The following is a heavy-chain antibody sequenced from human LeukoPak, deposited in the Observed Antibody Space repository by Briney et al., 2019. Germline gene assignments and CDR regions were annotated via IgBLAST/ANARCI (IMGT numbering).Heavy chain of an antibody. Sequence: GGSLRLSCAASGFTVSSNYMSWVRQAPGKGLEWVSVIYSGGSTYYADSVKGRFTISRDNSKNTPYLQMNSLRAEDTAVYYCAAHSATYYDFWSGYFGSFDYWGQGTLVTVSS. V-gene: IGHV3-66*01. CDR1: GFTVSSNY. D-gene: IGHD3-3*01. J-gene: IGHJ4*02. CDR3: AAHSATYYDFWSGYFGSFDY. CDR2: IYSGGST.